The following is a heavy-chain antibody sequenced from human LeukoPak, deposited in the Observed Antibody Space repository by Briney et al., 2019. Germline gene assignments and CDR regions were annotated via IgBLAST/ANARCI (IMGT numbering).Heavy chain of an antibody. D-gene: IGHD1-1*01. Sequence: PGGSLRLSCAASGFTFSNYEMNWVRQAPGKGLEWISYISSSGSTIHYADSVKGRFTISRDNAKNSLYLQMNSLRAEDTAVYYCARLGYNHGYWGQGTLVTVSS. CDR2: ISSSGSTI. CDR3: ARLGYNHGY. V-gene: IGHV3-48*03. J-gene: IGHJ4*02. CDR1: GFTFSNYE.